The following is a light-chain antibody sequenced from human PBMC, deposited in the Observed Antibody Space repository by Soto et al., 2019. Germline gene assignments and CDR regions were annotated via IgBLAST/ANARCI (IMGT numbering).Light chain of an antibody. CDR1: SSDIGGYDY. CDR2: EVS. Sequence: QSVLTQPPSASGSPGQSVTISCTGTSSDIGGYDYVSWYQQHPGKTPKFMIYEVSKRPSGVPDRFSGSKSGNTASLTVSGLQAEDEADYYCVSYAGSNIWMFGGGTMLTVL. CDR3: VSYAGSNIWM. J-gene: IGLJ3*02. V-gene: IGLV2-8*01.